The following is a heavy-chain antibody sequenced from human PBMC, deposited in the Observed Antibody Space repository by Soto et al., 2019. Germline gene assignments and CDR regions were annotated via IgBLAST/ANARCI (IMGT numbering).Heavy chain of an antibody. CDR1: GFTFSSYC. CDR3: AAIVXVPAAIDSGTYYYGMDV. D-gene: IGHD2-2*01. J-gene: IGHJ6*02. V-gene: IGHV3-21*01. Sequence: GGSLRLSCAASGFTFSSYCMNWVRQAPGKGLEWVSSISSSSSYIYYADSVKGRFTISRDNAKNSLYLQMNSLRAEDTAVYYCAAIVXVPAAIDSGTYYYGMDVWGQGTTVTVSS. CDR2: ISSSSSYI.